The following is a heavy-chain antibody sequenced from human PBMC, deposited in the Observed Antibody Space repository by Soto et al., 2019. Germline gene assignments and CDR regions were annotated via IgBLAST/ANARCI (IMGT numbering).Heavy chain of an antibody. V-gene: IGHV3-7*01. CDR1: GFTFRTNW. D-gene: IGHD6-6*01. CDR2: IKGDGSEK. CDR3: ATSLI. Sequence: EVQLVESGGGLVQPGGSLRLSCAASGFTFRTNWMNWVRQAPGKGLEWVANIKGDGSEKYYVDPVKGRFTISRDNAMNSLYLQMNSLRAEDTAVYYCATSLIRGQGALVTVSS. J-gene: IGHJ4*02.